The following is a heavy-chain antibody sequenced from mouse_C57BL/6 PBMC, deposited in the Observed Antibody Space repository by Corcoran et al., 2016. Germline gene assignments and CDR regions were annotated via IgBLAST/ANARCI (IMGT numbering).Heavy chain of an antibody. CDR2: INTYSGVP. V-gene: IGHV9-3*01. CDR1: GYTFTTYG. Sequence: QIQLVQSGPELKKPGETVKISCKASGYTFTTYGMSWVKQAPGKGLKWMGWINTYSGVPTYADDFKGRFAFSLETSASTAYLQINNLKNEDTATYVCARTPITTVVAGFDYWGQGTTLTVSS. CDR3: ARTPITTVVAGFDY. J-gene: IGHJ2*01. D-gene: IGHD1-1*01.